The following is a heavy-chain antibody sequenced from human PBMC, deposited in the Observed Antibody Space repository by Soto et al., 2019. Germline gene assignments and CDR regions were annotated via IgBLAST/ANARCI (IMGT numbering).Heavy chain of an antibody. CDR3: AKDWVDPVWYYYGMDV. CDR1: GFTFSSDA. Sequence: GGSLRLSCAASGFTFSSDAMSWVRQAPGKGLEWVSVISGSGDSTHYADSVKGRFSISRDNSKNTLYLQMNSLRAEDTAVYYCAKDWVDPVWYYYGMDVWGQGTTVTVSS. D-gene: IGHD3-16*01. CDR2: ISGSGDST. V-gene: IGHV3-23*01. J-gene: IGHJ6*02.